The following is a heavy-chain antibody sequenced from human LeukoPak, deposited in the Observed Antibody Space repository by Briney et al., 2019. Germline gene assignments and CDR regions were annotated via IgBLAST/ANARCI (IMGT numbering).Heavy chain of an antibody. V-gene: IGHV1-24*01. Sequence: ASVKVSCKVSGYTLTELSMHWVRQAPGKGLEWMGGFDPEDGETIYAQKFQGRVTMTEDTSTDTAYMELSSLRSEDTAVYYCARYYRRYCSSTSCPSYFDYWGQGTLVTVSS. CDR2: FDPEDGET. CDR1: GYTLTELS. D-gene: IGHD2-2*01. CDR3: ARYYRRYCSSTSCPSYFDY. J-gene: IGHJ4*02.